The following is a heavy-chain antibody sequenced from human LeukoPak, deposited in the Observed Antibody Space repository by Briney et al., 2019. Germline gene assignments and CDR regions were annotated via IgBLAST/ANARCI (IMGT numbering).Heavy chain of an antibody. D-gene: IGHD3-22*01. Sequence: SETLSLTCTVSGGSISSYYWSWIRQPAGKGLESIGHISTSGSTNYNPSLKSRVTISVDTSKNHFSLKLTSVTAADTAVYYCARGVGSGYTDEWGQGTLVTVSS. J-gene: IGHJ4*02. V-gene: IGHV4-4*07. CDR2: ISTSGST. CDR1: GGSISSYY. CDR3: ARGVGSGYTDE.